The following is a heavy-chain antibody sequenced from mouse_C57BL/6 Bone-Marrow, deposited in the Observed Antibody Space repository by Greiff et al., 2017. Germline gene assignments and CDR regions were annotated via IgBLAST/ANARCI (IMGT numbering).Heavy chain of an antibody. CDR2: ISSGGSYT. J-gene: IGHJ2*01. D-gene: IGHD1-1*01. CDR1: GFTFSSYG. Sequence: VQRVESGGDLVKPGGSLKLSCAASGFTFSSYGMSWVRQTPDKRLEWVATISSGGSYTYYPDSVKGRFTISRDNAKNTLYLQMSSLKSEDTAMYYCARGGVVATNYFDYWGQGTTLTVSS. V-gene: IGHV5-6*01. CDR3: ARGGVVATNYFDY.